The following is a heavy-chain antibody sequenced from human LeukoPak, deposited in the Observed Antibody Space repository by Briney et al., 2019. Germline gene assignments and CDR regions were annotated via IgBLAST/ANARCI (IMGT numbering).Heavy chain of an antibody. D-gene: IGHD3-10*01. CDR2: INWNSGTI. J-gene: IGHJ5*02. CDR3: AKSQDRSYYLDRGNWFDP. CDR1: GFTFDDYA. Sequence: PGRSLRLSCAASGFTFDDYAMHWVRQAPGKGLEWVLGINWNSGTIGYADSVKGRFTISRDNAKNSLYLQMNSLRAEDTAVYYCAKSQDRSYYLDRGNWFDPWGQGTLVTVSS. V-gene: IGHV3-9*01.